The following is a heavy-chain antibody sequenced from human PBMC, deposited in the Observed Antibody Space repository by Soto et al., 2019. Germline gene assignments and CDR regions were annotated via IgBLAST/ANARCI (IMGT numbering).Heavy chain of an antibody. CDR1: GYTFSGYY. CDR3: ARPDCSSTSCSYYYFALDV. Sequence: ASVKVSCKASGYTFSGYYMHWVRQAPGQGLEWMGWINPHSGGTKYAEKFQGRVTVTRDTSTSTAYLELNRLTSDDTAVYYCARPDCSSTSCSYYYFALDVWRQGTTVTVS. D-gene: IGHD2-2*01. CDR2: INPHSGGT. V-gene: IGHV1-2*02. J-gene: IGHJ6*02.